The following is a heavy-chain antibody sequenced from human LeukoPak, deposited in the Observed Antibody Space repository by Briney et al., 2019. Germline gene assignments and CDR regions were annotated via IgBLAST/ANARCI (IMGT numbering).Heavy chain of an antibody. CDR2: FDPEDGET. V-gene: IGHV1-24*01. CDR3: ATARRIVGATIFDY. J-gene: IGHJ4*02. Sequence: GASVKVSCKVSGYTLTELSMHWVRQAPGKGLEWMGGFDPEDGETIYAQKFQGRVTMTEDTSTDTAYMELSSLRSEDTAVYYCATARRIVGATIFDYWGQGTLVTVSP. D-gene: IGHD1-26*01. CDR1: GYTLTELS.